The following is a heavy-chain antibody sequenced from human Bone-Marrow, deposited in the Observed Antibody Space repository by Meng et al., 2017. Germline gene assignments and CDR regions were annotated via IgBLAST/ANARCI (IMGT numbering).Heavy chain of an antibody. J-gene: IGHJ4*02. Sequence: QVLLVESGGGLVKPGGSLSLSCAASGLTFSDYYMSWIRPAPGKGLEWVSYISPSGSTMNYADSVKGRFTISRDNAKHSLYLQMNSLRVEDTAVYYCSRAAGNSVGDYWGQGTLVTVSS. CDR3: SRAAGNSVGDY. CDR1: GLTFSDYY. V-gene: IGHV3-11*01. CDR2: ISPSGSTM. D-gene: IGHD1-26*01.